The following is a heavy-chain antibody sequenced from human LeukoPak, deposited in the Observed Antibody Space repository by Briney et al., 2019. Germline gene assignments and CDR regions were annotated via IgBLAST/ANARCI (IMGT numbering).Heavy chain of an antibody. CDR1: GFTFSSYS. CDR2: ISSSSSTI. V-gene: IGHV3-48*04. D-gene: IGHD1-26*01. J-gene: IGHJ4*02. Sequence: PGGSLRLSCAASGFTFSSYSMNWVRQAPGKGLEWVSYISSSSSTIYYADSVKGRFTISRDNAKNSLYLQMNSLRAEDTAVYYCARRIVGATTVFDYWGQGTLVTVSS. CDR3: ARRIVGATTVFDY.